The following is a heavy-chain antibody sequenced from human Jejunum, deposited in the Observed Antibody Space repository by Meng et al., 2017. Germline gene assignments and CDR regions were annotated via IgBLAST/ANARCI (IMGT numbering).Heavy chain of an antibody. CDR1: GGSINTNPYY. CDR2: VYYTGRT. D-gene: IGHD2-21*02. CDR3: ARAKVTPMGYWFDP. Sequence: QWQVQESGPGLVKPSETLSLTCTVSGGSINTNPYYWDWIRQPPGKGMEWIGSVYYTGRTFYNPSLKSRVTISLDTSKNQFSLNLRSVAAADTAVYYCARAKVTPMGYWFDPWGQGTLVTVSS. V-gene: IGHV4-39*01. J-gene: IGHJ5*02.